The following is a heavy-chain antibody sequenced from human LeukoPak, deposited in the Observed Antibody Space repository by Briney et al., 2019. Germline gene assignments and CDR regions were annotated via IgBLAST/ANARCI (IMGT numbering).Heavy chain of an antibody. J-gene: IGHJ6*03. V-gene: IGHV4-59*01. CDR1: GGSISSYY. D-gene: IGHD6-19*01. CDR3: ARDRWVSYSSGWYQDYYYMDV. Sequence: SETLSFTCTVSGGSISSYYWSWIRQPPGKGLEWIGYIYYSGSTNYNPSLKSRVTISVDTSKNQFSLKLSSVTAADTAVYYCARDRWVSYSSGWYQDYYYMDVWGKGTTVTVSS. CDR2: IYYSGST.